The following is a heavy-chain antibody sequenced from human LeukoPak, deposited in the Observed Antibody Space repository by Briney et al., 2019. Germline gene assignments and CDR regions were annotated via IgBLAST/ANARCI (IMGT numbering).Heavy chain of an antibody. D-gene: IGHD2-21*02. CDR3: AGNSYCGGDCLEADAFDI. CDR1: GGSISNDDYY. CDR2: IYYSGNT. V-gene: IGHV4-30-4*01. J-gene: IGHJ3*02. Sequence: PSQTLSLTCTVSGGSISNDDYYWSWIRQPPGKGREWIGYIYYSGNTYYNPSLKSRVTILVDRSKNQFSLKLSSVTAADTAVYYCAGNSYCGGDCLEADAFDIWGQGTMVTVSS.